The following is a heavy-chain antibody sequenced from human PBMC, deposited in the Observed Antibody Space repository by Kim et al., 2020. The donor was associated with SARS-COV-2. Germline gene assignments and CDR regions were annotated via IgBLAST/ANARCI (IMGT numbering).Heavy chain of an antibody. CDR3: AREESYDLWSLFYL. CDR1: GYTFIGYY. Sequence: ASVKVSCKASGYTFIGYYINWVRQAPGQGLEWMGRISSNNGGTIYAQKFEGRVTMTRDTSISTAYMELSRLRPDDTAVYYCAREESYDLWSLFYLWGPGTLVSAST. V-gene: IGHV1-2*06. J-gene: IGHJ4*02. CDR2: ISSNNGGT. D-gene: IGHD3-3*01.